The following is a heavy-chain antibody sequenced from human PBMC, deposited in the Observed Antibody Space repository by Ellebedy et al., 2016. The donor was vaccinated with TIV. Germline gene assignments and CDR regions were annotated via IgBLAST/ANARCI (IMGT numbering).Heavy chain of an antibody. D-gene: IGHD3-10*01. Sequence: GGSLRLXXAASGFTFSSYWMSWVRQAPGKGLEWVANIKQDGSNKYYADSVKGRFTISRDNSKNTLYLQMNSLRAEDTAVYYCARDTLPISWFGELYYYYYYGMDVWGQGTTVTVSS. CDR2: IKQDGSNK. CDR3: ARDTLPISWFGELYYYYYYGMDV. J-gene: IGHJ6*02. CDR1: GFTFSSYW. V-gene: IGHV3-7*01.